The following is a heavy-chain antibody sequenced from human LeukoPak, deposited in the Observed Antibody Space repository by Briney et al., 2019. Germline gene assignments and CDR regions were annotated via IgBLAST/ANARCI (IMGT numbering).Heavy chain of an antibody. D-gene: IGHD6-13*01. V-gene: IGHV3-30*02. CDR1: VFTFSRYG. CDR3: AKVVAAAGRASADY. Sequence: PGRSLRLSYAASVFTFSRYGMHWVPEAPGKGLEGVAFIRYDGSNKYYADSVKGRFTISRDISKNTLYLQMNSLRAEDTAVYYCAKVVAAAGRASADYWGQGTLVTVSS. CDR2: IRYDGSNK. J-gene: IGHJ4*02.